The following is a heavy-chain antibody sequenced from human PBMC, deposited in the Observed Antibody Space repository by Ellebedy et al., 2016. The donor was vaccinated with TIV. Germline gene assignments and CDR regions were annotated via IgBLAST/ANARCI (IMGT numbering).Heavy chain of an antibody. V-gene: IGHV3-53*01. Sequence: PGGSLRLSCAASGFTVSSNYMSWVRQAPGKGLEWVSVIYIGATPHYADSVRGRFTISRDNSKNTLHLQMNSLRAEDTAVYFCASHHSSGWYFDYWGQGTLVTVSS. CDR1: GFTVSSNY. CDR2: IYIGATP. D-gene: IGHD6-19*01. CDR3: ASHHSSGWYFDY. J-gene: IGHJ4*02.